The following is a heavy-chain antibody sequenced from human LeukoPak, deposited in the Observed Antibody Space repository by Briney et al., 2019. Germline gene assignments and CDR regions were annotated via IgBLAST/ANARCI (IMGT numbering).Heavy chain of an antibody. CDR2: IYYDGSRQ. D-gene: IGHD5-24*01. V-gene: IGHV3-33*06. J-gene: IGHJ5*02. Sequence: PGGSLRLSCAASGFTFNNYAMHWVRQAPGKGLEWVALIYYDGSRQYYADSVKGRFTISRDNSKNTVYVQMNSLRAEDTAVYYCAKGRDGYNHGLDPWGQGTLVIVSS. CDR1: GFTFNNYA. CDR3: AKGRDGYNHGLDP.